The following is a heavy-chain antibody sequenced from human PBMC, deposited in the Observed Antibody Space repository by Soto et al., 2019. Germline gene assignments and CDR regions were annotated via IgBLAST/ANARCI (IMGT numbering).Heavy chain of an antibody. J-gene: IGHJ2*01. CDR1: GGSFSGYY. V-gene: IGHV4-34*01. CDR2: INDRGTI. D-gene: IGHD3-9*01. CDR3: ARESHDILTGPPWGWYFDL. Sequence: QVQLQQWGAGPLSPLETLSLTCGVSGGSFSGYYWAWIRQSPGKGLEWLGEINDRGTINYNQSLKSRVSISDDTSKNHYSLNLRSVTAADTVVYYCARESHDILTGPPWGWYFDLWGRGTLVTVSS.